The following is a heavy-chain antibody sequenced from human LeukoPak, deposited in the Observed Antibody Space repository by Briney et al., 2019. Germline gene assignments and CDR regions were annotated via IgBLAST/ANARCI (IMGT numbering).Heavy chain of an antibody. V-gene: IGHV4-59*08. Sequence: SETLSLTCTVSGGSISSYYWSWIRQPPGKGLEWIGYIYYSGSTNYNPSLKSRVTISVGTSKNQFSLKLSSVTAADTAVYYCASGNYGDYVPGWDYWGQGTLVTVSS. CDR2: IYYSGST. J-gene: IGHJ4*02. CDR3: ASGNYGDYVPGWDY. CDR1: GGSISSYY. D-gene: IGHD4-17*01.